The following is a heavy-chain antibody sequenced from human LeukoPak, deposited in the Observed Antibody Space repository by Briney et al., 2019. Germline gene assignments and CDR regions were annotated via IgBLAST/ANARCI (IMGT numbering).Heavy chain of an antibody. D-gene: IGHD5-12*01. Sequence: PGGSLRLSCAASGFTFSSYAMSWVRQAPGKGLEWVSAISGSGGSTYYADTVKGRFTISRDNSKNTLYLQMNSLRAEDTAVYYCAKTRRYSGYDSSGDYAHPPGYWGQGTLVTVSS. V-gene: IGHV3-23*01. CDR1: GFTFSSYA. CDR3: AKTRRYSGYDSSGDYAHPPGY. CDR2: ISGSGGST. J-gene: IGHJ4*02.